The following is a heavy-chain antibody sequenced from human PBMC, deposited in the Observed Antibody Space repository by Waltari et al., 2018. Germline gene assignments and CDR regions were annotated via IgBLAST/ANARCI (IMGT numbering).Heavy chain of an antibody. J-gene: IGHJ3*02. CDR3: ARDSPLDYGGNSGVAFDI. Sequence: QVQLQESCPGLVKPSQTLSLTCTVPGGAISSGCYHWCRIRQPPGKGREWIGYIYYSGSTYYNPSLKSRVTISVDTSKNQFSLKLSSVTAADTAVYYCARDSPLDYGGNSGVAFDIWGQGTMVTVSS. V-gene: IGHV4-31*03. CDR2: IYYSGST. CDR1: GGAISSGCYH. D-gene: IGHD4-17*01.